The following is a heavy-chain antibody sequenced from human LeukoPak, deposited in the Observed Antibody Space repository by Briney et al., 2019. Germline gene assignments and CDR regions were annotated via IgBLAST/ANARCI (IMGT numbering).Heavy chain of an antibody. CDR3: ARVGIDSGSFADFDY. Sequence: SETLSLTCTVSGYSISSDYYWGWIRQPPGKGLEWIGSIYHSGSTYYNPSLKSRVTMSVDTSKDQLSLKLSSVTAADTAVYFCARVGIDSGSFADFDYWGQGTLVTVSS. J-gene: IGHJ4*02. V-gene: IGHV4-38-2*02. CDR1: GYSISSDYY. CDR2: IYHSGST. D-gene: IGHD1-26*01.